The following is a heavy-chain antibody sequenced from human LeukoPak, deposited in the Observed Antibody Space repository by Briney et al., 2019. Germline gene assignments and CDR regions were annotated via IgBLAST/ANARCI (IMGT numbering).Heavy chain of an antibody. V-gene: IGHV4-34*01. CDR2: INHSGST. CDR1: GGSFNVRSDF. D-gene: IGHD3-3*02. J-gene: IGHJ4*02. Sequence: PSETLSLTCTLSGGSFNVRSDFWSWIRQPPGKGLEWIGEINHSGSTNYNPSLKSRVTISVDTSKNQFSLKLSSVTAADTAVYYCARVRGFGIRISYFDYWGQGTLVTVSS. CDR3: ARVRGFGIRISYFDY.